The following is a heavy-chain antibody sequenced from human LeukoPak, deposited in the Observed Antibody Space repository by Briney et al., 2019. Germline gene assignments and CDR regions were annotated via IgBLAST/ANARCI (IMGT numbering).Heavy chain of an antibody. CDR1: GSTFSTYW. V-gene: IGHV3-23*01. J-gene: IGHJ6*02. CDR3: ARVPNYGGNSGYYYYYYGMDV. CDR2: ISGSGGST. D-gene: IGHD4-23*01. Sequence: PGGSLRPSCAASGSTFSTYWMSWVRRAPGKGLEWVSAISGSGGSTYYADSVKGRFTISRDNSKNTLYLQMNSLRAEDTAVYYCARVPNYGGNSGYYYYYYGMDVWGQGTTVTVSS.